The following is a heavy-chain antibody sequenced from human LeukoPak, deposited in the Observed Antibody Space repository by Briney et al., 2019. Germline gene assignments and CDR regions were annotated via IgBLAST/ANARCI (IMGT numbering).Heavy chain of an antibody. CDR3: AKDLPTVEQQLVPYD. V-gene: IGHV3-30*18. Sequence: GGSLRLSCAASGFTFSSYGMHWVHQAPGKGLEWVAVISYDGSNKYYADSVKGRFTISRDNSKNTLYLQMNSLRAEDTAVYYCAKDLPTVEQQLVPYDWGQGTLVTVSS. CDR2: ISYDGSNK. J-gene: IGHJ4*02. D-gene: IGHD6-13*01. CDR1: GFTFSSYG.